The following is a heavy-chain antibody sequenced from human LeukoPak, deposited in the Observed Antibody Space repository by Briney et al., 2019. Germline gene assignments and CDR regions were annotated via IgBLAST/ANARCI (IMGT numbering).Heavy chain of an antibody. CDR1: GFTFSSYA. CDR2: ISGSGGST. V-gene: IGHV3-23*01. Sequence: GGSLRLSCAASGFTFSSYAMSWVRQAPGKGLEWVSAISGSGGSTYYADSVKGRFTISRDNSKNTLYLQMNSLRAEDTAVYYCAKVPGGPAADYYDSSGYYFTNWGQGTLVTVSS. D-gene: IGHD3-22*01. CDR3: AKVPGGPAADYYDSSGYYFTN. J-gene: IGHJ4*02.